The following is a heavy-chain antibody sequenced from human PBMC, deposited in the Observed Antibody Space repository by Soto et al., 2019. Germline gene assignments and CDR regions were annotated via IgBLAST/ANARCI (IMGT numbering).Heavy chain of an antibody. CDR1: GSSVSKAW. Sequence: EVQLVDSGGGLVKPGGSLRFSWEASGSSVSKAWMNWVRQAPGKGLEWVGRIKTRDEGETTNYAAPVKGRFTISRDDSKNTLYLQMNSLKTEDTAVYYCTTGSVEGFWGQGTTVTVSS. J-gene: IGHJ6*02. D-gene: IGHD2-15*01. CDR3: TTGSVEGF. CDR2: IKTRDEGETT. V-gene: IGHV3-15*07.